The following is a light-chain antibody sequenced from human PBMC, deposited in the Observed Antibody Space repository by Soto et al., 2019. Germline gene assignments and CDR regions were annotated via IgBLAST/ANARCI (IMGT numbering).Light chain of an antibody. J-gene: IGLJ2*01. CDR1: SSDVGAYNY. V-gene: IGLV2-14*01. CDR3: SSYTSSSTPHVV. Sequence: QSVLTQPASASGSPGQSITISCTGTSSDVGAYNYVSWYQHHPGKAPKLMIYEVSNRPSGVSNRFSGSKSGNTASLTISGVQAEDEADDYCSSYTSSSTPHVVFGGGTKLTVL. CDR2: EVS.